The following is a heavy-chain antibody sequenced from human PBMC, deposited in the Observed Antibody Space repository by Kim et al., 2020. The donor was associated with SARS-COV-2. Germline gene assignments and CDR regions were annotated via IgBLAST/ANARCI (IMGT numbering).Heavy chain of an antibody. CDR1: GFTFSDHR. CDR3: ALSTAPLYF. D-gene: IGHD5-18*01. CDR2: IYPDDSAT. J-gene: IGHJ2*01. Sequence: GESLKISCQGSGFTFSDHRIAWVRQMHGRGLEWMGIIYPDDSATRYSPPFQGQLTFSADNPMNTVSLQWCSLEASDTGVIYCALSTAPLYF. V-gene: IGHV5-51*04.